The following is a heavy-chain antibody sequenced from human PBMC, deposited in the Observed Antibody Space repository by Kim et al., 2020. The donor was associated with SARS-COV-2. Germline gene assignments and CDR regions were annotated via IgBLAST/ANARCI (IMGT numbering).Heavy chain of an antibody. CDR1: GLTVSSNH. Sequence: GGSLRLSCAASGLTVSSNHMTWIRQAPGKGLEWVSVIFRGGSKYYAASVQGRFTISRDYSKNTLSLQMNSLRAEDTAIYYCARDPVGDGYRFFDYLGQGT. V-gene: IGHV3-53*01. J-gene: IGHJ4*02. D-gene: IGHD5-12*01. CDR2: IFRGGSK. CDR3: ARDPVGDGYRFFDY.